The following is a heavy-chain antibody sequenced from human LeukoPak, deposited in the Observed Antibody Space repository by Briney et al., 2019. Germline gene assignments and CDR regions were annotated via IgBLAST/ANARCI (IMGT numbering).Heavy chain of an antibody. Sequence: SGTLSLTCTVSGGSISSGGYYWSWIRQHPGKGLEWIVYIYYSGSTYYNPSLKSRVTISVDTSKNQFSLKLSSVTAADTAVYYCAREAVVVPAAIPHYGMDVWGQGTTVTVSS. J-gene: IGHJ6*02. D-gene: IGHD2-2*01. CDR1: GGSISSGGYY. CDR2: IYYSGST. CDR3: AREAVVVPAAIPHYGMDV. V-gene: IGHV4-31*03.